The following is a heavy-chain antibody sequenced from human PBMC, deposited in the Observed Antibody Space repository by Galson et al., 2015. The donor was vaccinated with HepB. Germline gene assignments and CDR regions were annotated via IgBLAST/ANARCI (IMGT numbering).Heavy chain of an antibody. CDR1: GSTFTTYY. D-gene: IGHD2/OR15-2a*01. Sequence: SVTVSCKASGSTFTTYYIHWVRQAPGQGFEWMGIINPSGGRTTYAQKFQGRLSMTTDTSTNTIYMELSGLRSEDTAIYFCARDVSEGSQQYPVILPTASDYWGQGTLVTVSS. CDR2: INPSGGRT. CDR3: ARDVSEGSQQYPVILPTASDY. V-gene: IGHV1-46*01. J-gene: IGHJ4*02.